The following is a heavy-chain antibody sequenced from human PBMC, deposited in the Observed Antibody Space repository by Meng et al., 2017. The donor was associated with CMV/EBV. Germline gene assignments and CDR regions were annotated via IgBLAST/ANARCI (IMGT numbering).Heavy chain of an antibody. CDR2: IYYSGST. J-gene: IGHJ4*02. Sequence: GSLRLSCTVSGGSISSYYWSWIRQPPGKGLEWIGYIYYSGSTNYNPSLKSRVTISVDTSKNQFSLKLSSVTAADTAVYYCAGGEVLGLIFDYWGQGTLVTVSS. CDR3: AGGEVLGLIFDY. D-gene: IGHD1-26*01. CDR1: GGSISSYY. V-gene: IGHV4-59*12.